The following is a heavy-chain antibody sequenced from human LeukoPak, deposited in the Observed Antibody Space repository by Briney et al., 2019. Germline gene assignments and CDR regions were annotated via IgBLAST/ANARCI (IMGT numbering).Heavy chain of an antibody. V-gene: IGHV4-39*07. J-gene: IGHJ4*02. CDR2: SDYSGNT. D-gene: IGHD6-19*01. CDR3: AREYTLYRSGWFLDY. CDR1: GDPSYNSLYN. Sequence: PSETLSLSCTVSGDPSYNSLYNWAWIRQPPGRGLEWIGSSDYSGNTYYNLSLKRRATISIDTSKTQFSLKLNSVTAADTAVYYCAREYTLYRSGWFLDYWGQGTLVTVSS.